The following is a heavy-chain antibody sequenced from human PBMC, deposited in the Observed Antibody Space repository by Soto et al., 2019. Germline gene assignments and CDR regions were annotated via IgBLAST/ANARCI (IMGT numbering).Heavy chain of an antibody. CDR2: VSNNGGST. Sequence: GGSLRLSCSASGFTFSSSAIHWVRQAPGKGLEYVSGVSNNGGSTYYSDSVKGRFIISRDNSKNTLYLQMSSMTTEDTAVYYCVKDKGATIKKVTMDVWGQGTTVTVSS. D-gene: IGHD2-21*02. CDR1: GFTFSSSA. V-gene: IGHV3-64D*08. CDR3: VKDKGATIKKVTMDV. J-gene: IGHJ6*02.